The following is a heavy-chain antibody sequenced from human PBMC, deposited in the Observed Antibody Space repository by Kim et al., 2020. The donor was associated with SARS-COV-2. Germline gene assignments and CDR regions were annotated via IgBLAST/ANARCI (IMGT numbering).Heavy chain of an antibody. J-gene: IGHJ3*02. Sequence: GGSLRLSCAASGFTFSNAWMSWVRQAPGKGLEWVGRIKSKTDGGTTDYAAPVKGRFTISRDDSKNTLYLQMNSLKTEDTAVYYCTGGGELWFGGAFDIWGQGTMVTVSS. V-gene: IGHV3-15*01. D-gene: IGHD3-10*01. CDR3: TGGGELWFGGAFDI. CDR2: IKSKTDGGTT. CDR1: GFTFSNAW.